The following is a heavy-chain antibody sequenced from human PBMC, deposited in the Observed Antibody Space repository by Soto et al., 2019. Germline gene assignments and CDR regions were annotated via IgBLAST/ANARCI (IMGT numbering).Heavy chain of an antibody. CDR1: GFTFSSYT. CDR3: ARDQGGRSYWPLDY. D-gene: IGHD1-26*01. V-gene: IGHV3-21*01. Sequence: PGGSLRLSCAASGFTFSSYTMNWVRQAPGKGLEWVSSIDSTSTSIFYADSVKGRFTISRDDAENSVYLQMNSLRAEDTAVYYCARDQGGRSYWPLDYWGQGTLVNVSS. J-gene: IGHJ4*02. CDR2: IDSTSTSI.